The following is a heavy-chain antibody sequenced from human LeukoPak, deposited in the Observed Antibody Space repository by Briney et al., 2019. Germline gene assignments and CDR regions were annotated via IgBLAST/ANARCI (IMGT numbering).Heavy chain of an antibody. CDR2: INTNSGGT. J-gene: IGHJ6*03. CDR3: ARVSSGWYFNYYYYMDV. V-gene: IGHV1-2*02. D-gene: IGHD6-19*01. CDR1: GYTFTGHY. Sequence: GASVKVSCKASGYTFTGHYIHWVRQAPGQGLEWMGWINTNSGGTNYAQKFQGRVTMTRDTSISTAYMELSRLRSDDTAVYYCARVSSGWYFNYYYYMDVWGKGTTVTVSS.